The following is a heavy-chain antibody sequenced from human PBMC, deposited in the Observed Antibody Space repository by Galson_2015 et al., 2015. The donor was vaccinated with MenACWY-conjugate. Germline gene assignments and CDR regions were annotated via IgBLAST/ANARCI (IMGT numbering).Heavy chain of an antibody. D-gene: IGHD3-9*01. CDR1: GYTFTSYA. V-gene: IGHV1-18*01. Sequence: SVKVSCKASGYTFTSYAMHWVRQAPGQRLEWMGWISAYNGNTHYAQNLQDRVTMSTDTSTSTAYMELRSLRSDDTAVYFCARDRDILTAYYFAYWGQGTLVTVSS. J-gene: IGHJ4*02. CDR3: ARDRDILTAYYFAY. CDR2: ISAYNGNT.